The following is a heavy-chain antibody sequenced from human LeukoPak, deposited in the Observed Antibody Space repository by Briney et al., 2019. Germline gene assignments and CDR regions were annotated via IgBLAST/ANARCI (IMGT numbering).Heavy chain of an antibody. J-gene: IGHJ6*02. V-gene: IGHV1-69*04. D-gene: IGHD5-24*01. CDR3: SEDYRVATITSYYYYGMDG. CDR2: IIPILGIA. CDR1: GGTFSSYA. Sequence: GASVKVSCKASGGTFSSYAISWVRQAPGQGLEWMGRIIPILGIANYAQKFQGRVTITADKSTSTAYMELSSLRSEDTAVYYCSEDYRVATITSYYYYGMDGWGQGTTVTVSS.